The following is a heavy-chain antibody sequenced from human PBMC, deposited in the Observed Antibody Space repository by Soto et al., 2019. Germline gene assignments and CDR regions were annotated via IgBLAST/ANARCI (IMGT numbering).Heavy chain of an antibody. J-gene: IGHJ6*02. CDR1: GYSVSSSDYY. V-gene: IGHV4-39*01. Sequence: PSETLSLTCSVSGYSVSSSDYYWAWIRQPPGKGLEWIGSVLYSGLTYYNPSLKSRVTLSVDTATNQFSVRLNSVNASETAVYDCAPLSVSLSGPYGSHVWGQGTTGTVSS. CDR2: VLYSGLT. D-gene: IGHD6-19*01. CDR3: APLSVSLSGPYGSHV.